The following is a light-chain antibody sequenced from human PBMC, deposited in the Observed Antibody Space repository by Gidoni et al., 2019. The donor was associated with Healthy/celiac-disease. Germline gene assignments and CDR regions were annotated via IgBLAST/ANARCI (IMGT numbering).Light chain of an antibody. CDR1: QSLLHSNGYND. Sequence: DIVMTQSPLSLLVTPGVPASISCRSSQSLLHSNGYNDLDWYLQKPGQSPQLLIYLGSNRASGVPDRFSGSGSGTDFTLKISRVEAEDVGVYYCMQALQTPRSFGQGTKLEIK. J-gene: IGKJ2*04. CDR2: LGS. CDR3: MQALQTPRS. V-gene: IGKV2-28*01.